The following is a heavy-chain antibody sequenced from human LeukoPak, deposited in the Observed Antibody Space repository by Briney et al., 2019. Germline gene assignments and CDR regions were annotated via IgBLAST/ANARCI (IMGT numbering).Heavy chain of an antibody. J-gene: IGHJ4*02. CDR2: ISSSSSYI. CDR1: GFTFSSYS. D-gene: IGHD4-17*01. V-gene: IGHV3-21*01. Sequence: GRSLRLSCAASGFTFSSYSMTWVSQAPGKGLEWVSSISSSSSYIYYADSVKGRFTISRDNAKNSLYLQMNSLRAEDTAVYYCARDLNRRYGDYVDYWGQGTLVTVSS. CDR3: ARDLNRRYGDYVDY.